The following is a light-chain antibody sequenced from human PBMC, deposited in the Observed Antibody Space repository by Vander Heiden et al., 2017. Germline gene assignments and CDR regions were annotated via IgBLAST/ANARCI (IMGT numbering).Light chain of an antibody. Sequence: SQLTQPPSVSVSPGQTARITCSGDALPKKYAYWYQQKSGQAPVLVIYEDSKRPSGIPERFSGSSSGTMATLTISGAQVEDEADYYCYSTDSSGNHRVFGGGTKLTVL. CDR3: YSTDSSGNHRV. V-gene: IGLV3-10*01. CDR1: ALPKKY. CDR2: EDS. J-gene: IGLJ3*02.